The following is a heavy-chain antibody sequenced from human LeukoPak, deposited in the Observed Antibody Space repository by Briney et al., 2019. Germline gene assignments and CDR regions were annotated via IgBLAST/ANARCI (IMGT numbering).Heavy chain of an antibody. V-gene: IGHV4-4*07. D-gene: IGHD6-6*01. CDR3: ARDGLEYSFQDH. J-gene: IGHJ4*02. CDR1: GGSISLFY. CDR2: IYTSGST. Sequence: SETLSLTCAVSGGSISLFYWSWIRQPAGKGLEWIGRIYTSGSTNYNPSLKSRVTISVDKSKNQFSLKLRSVAASGTALYFFARDGLEYSFQDHWGQGTLVTVSS.